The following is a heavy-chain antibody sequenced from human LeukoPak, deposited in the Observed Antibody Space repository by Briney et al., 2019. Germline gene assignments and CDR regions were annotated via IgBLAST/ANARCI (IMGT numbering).Heavy chain of an antibody. CDR3: AKDIGLDGYNYYYYYGMDV. D-gene: IGHD5-24*01. CDR1: GFTFSSYA. J-gene: IGHJ6*01. V-gene: IGHV3-23*01. CDR2: ISGSGGST. Sequence: PGGSLRLSCAASGFTFSSYAMSWVRQAPGKGLEWVSAISGSGGSTYYADSVKGRFTISRDNSKNTLYLQMNSLRAEDTAVYYCAKDIGLDGYNYYYYYGMDVWGQGTTVTVPS.